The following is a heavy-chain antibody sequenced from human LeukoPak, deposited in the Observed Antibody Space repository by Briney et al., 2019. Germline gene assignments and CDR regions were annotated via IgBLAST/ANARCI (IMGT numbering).Heavy chain of an antibody. V-gene: IGHV1-69*13. D-gene: IGHD5-18*01. J-gene: IGHJ4*02. CDR2: IIPIFGTA. CDR3: ALGSAMVTSRAY. CDR1: GGTFSSYA. Sequence: SVKLSCKASGGTFSSYAISWVRQPPGQGREWRGGIIPIFGTANYAQKFQGRVTITADESTSTAYMELSSLRSEDTAVYYCALGSAMVTSRAYWGQGTLVTVS.